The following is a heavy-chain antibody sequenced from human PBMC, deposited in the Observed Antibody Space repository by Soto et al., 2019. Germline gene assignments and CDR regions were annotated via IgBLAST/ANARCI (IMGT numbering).Heavy chain of an antibody. D-gene: IGHD5-18*01. Sequence: WGSLRLSCAASGFTFSSYAMHWVRQAPGKGLEWVAVISYDGSNKYYADSVKGRFTISRDNSKNTLYLQMNSLRAEDTAVYYCARDRPRGYSYGYFDYWGQGTLVTSPQ. CDR3: ARDRPRGYSYGYFDY. CDR1: GFTFSSYA. J-gene: IGHJ4*02. CDR2: ISYDGSNK. V-gene: IGHV3-30-3*01.